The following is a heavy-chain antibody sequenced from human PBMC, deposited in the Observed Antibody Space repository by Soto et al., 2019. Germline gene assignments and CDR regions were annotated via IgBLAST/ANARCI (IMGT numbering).Heavy chain of an antibody. CDR1: GGSISSYY. Sequence: SETLSLTCTVSGGSISSYYWSWIRQPAGKGLEWIGRIYTSGSTNYNPSLKSRVTMSVDTSKDQFSLKLSSVTAADTAVYYCASETDYYDSSGYYYGADLFDYWGQGTLVTVST. V-gene: IGHV4-4*07. J-gene: IGHJ4*02. CDR3: ASETDYYDSSGYYYGADLFDY. CDR2: IYTSGST. D-gene: IGHD3-22*01.